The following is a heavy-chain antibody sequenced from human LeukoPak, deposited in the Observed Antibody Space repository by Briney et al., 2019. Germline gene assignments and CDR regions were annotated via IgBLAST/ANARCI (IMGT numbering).Heavy chain of an antibody. CDR1: GGSISSYY. Sequence: ASETLSLTCTVSGGSISSYYWSWLRQPPGKGLEWIGYVHYSGSTNYNPSLKSRVTISVDTSKNQFSLKLSSVTAADTAVYYCASDRIEVDAFDIWGQGTMVTVSS. CDR2: VHYSGST. CDR3: ASDRIEVDAFDI. V-gene: IGHV4-59*08. J-gene: IGHJ3*02. D-gene: IGHD2-15*01.